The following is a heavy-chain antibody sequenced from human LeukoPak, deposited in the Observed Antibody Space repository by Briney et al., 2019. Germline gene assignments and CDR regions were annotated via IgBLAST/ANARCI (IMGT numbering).Heavy chain of an antibody. CDR3: ARLAAISGSDYPDD. CDR1: GGSISLYY. J-gene: IGHJ4*02. D-gene: IGHD1-26*01. V-gene: IGHV4-59*08. CDR2: IFYSGNT. Sequence: PSETLSLTCTVSGGSISLYYWSWIRQPPGKGLEWIGYIFYSGNTIYNPSLRSRVTISADTSKNHFSLRLRSVTAADTAVYYCARLAAISGSDYPDDWGPGTLVTVSS.